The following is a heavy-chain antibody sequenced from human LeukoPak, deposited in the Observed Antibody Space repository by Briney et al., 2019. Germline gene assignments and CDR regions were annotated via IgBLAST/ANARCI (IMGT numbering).Heavy chain of an antibody. CDR1: GGSISSGGYY. CDR3: AGSSYYYDSGGYYFEY. D-gene: IGHD3-22*01. CDR2: IYYSGST. J-gene: IGHJ4*02. Sequence: PSETLSLTCTVSGGSISSGGYYWSWIRQHPGKGLEWIGYIYYSGSTYYPPSLKSRVTISVNTSKNQFSLKLSSVTAAETAVYYWAGSSYYYDSGGYYFEYWRQGTLVTVPS. V-gene: IGHV4-31*03.